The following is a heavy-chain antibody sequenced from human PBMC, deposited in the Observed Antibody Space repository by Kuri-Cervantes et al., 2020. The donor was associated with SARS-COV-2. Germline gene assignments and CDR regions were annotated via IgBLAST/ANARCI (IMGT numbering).Heavy chain of an antibody. Sequence: ASVKVSCKASGYTFTGYYMHWVRQAPGQGLEWMGWINPNSGGTNYAQKFQGRVTITRDTSTSTVYMELSSLRSEDTAVYYCARGGRASRFMFEYWGQGTLVTVSS. CDR2: INPNSGGT. V-gene: IGHV1-2*02. J-gene: IGHJ4*02. CDR1: GYTFTGYY. CDR3: ARGGRASRFMFEY. D-gene: IGHD3-16*01.